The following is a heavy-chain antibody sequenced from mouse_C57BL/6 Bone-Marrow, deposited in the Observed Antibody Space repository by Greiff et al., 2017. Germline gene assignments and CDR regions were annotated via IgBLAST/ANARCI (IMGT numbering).Heavy chain of an antibody. Sequence: EVKLMESGGGLVKPGGSLSLSCAASGFTFTDYYMSWVRQPPGKALEWLGFIRNKANGYTTEYSASVKGRFTISRDNSQSILYLQMNALRAEDSATYYCARYRAAQATNYAMDYWGQGTSVTVSS. CDR2: IRNKANGYTT. D-gene: IGHD3-2*02. V-gene: IGHV7-3*01. J-gene: IGHJ4*01. CDR1: GFTFTDYY. CDR3: ARYRAAQATNYAMDY.